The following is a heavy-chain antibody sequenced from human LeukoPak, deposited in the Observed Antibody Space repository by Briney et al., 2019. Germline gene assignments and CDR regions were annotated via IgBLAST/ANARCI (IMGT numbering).Heavy chain of an antibody. CDR3: ARGSGYDLGGFDY. J-gene: IGHJ4*02. CDR1: GGSISSGGYS. CDR2: IYHSGST. D-gene: IGHD5-12*01. Sequence: SETLSLNCAVAGGSISSGGYSWSWIRQPPGKGLEWIGYIYHSGSTYYNPSLKSRVTISVDRSKIQFSLKLSSVTAADTAVYYCARGSGYDLGGFDYWGQGTLVTVSS. V-gene: IGHV4-30-2*01.